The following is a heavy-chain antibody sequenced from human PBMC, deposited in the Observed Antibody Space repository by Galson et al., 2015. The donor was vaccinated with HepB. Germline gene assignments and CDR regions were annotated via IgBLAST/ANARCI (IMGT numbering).Heavy chain of an antibody. J-gene: IGHJ6*02. D-gene: IGHD3-10*01. Sequence: SGGTFTSYAMHWVRQAPGQRLEWIGGINAGNGNTKYSEKFQSRVTITRDTSAGTAYMELSSLRYEDMAVYYCARDRWAVLYYYGSGSDYGMDVWGQGTTVTVSS. CDR1: GGTFTSYA. CDR2: INAGNGNT. V-gene: IGHV1-3*01. CDR3: ARDRWAVLYYYGSGSDYGMDV.